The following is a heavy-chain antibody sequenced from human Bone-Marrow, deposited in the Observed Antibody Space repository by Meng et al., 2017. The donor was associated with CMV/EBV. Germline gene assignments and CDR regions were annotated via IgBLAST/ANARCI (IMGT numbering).Heavy chain of an antibody. CDR2: IIPIFGTA. Sequence: QGRLGRSGAEVKKPCAVGKVSCKPSEGTFSSYAISCVRQAPGQGLEWMGGIIPIFGTANYAQKFQGRVTITADESTSTAYMELSSLRSEDTAVYYCARGRYSPNWFDPWGQGTLVTVSS. V-gene: IGHV1-69*12. CDR3: ARGRYSPNWFDP. CDR1: EGTFSSYA. J-gene: IGHJ5*02. D-gene: IGHD3-16*02.